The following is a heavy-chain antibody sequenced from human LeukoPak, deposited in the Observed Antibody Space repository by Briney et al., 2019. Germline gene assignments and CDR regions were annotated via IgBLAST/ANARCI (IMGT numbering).Heavy chain of an antibody. V-gene: IGHV1-18*01. CDR3: ARDGKYYDILTGYYDY. J-gene: IGHJ4*02. Sequence: GASVKVSCKASGGTFSSYAISWVRQAPGQGLEWMGWISAYNGNTNYAQKLQGRVTMTTDTSTSTAYMELRSLRSDDTAVYYCARDGKYYDILTGYYDYWGQGTLVTVSS. CDR2: ISAYNGNT. CDR1: GGTFSSYA. D-gene: IGHD3-9*01.